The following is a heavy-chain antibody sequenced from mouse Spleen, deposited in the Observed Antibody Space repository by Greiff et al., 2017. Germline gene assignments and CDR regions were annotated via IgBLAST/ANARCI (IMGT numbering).Heavy chain of an antibody. CDR3: AGSLTGTGFAY. CDR2: ISSGGGNT. CDR1: GFPFSSYA. Sequence: EVMLVESGGGLVKLGGSLKLSCAASGFPFSSYAMAWVRQTPEKRLEWVATISSGGGNTYYPDSVKGRFTISRDNAKNTLYLQMSSLKSEDTAMYYCAGSLTGTGFAYWGQGTLVTGSA. D-gene: IGHD4-1*01. V-gene: IGHV5-9*03. J-gene: IGHJ3*01.